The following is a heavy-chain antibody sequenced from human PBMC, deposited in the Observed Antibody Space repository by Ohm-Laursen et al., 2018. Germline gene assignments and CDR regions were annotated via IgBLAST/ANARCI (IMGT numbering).Heavy chain of an antibody. D-gene: IGHD4-17*01. CDR2: INPSGGST. V-gene: IGHV1-46*01. CDR1: GYTFPTYS. CDR3: ARGGYGDYNFDY. Sequence: GASVKVSCKASGYTFPTYSIHWVRQAPGQGLEWMGIINPSGGSTSYAQKFQGRVTMTRDTSTSTVYMELSSLRSEDTAVYYCARGGYGDYNFDYWGQGTLVTVSS. J-gene: IGHJ4*02.